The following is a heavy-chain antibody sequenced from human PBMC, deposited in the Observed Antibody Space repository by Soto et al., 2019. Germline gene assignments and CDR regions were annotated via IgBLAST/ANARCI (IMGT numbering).Heavy chain of an antibody. Sequence: QVQLVESGGGVVQPGRSLRLSCAASGFTFSSYGMHWVRQAPGKGLEWVAVIWYDGSNKYYADSVKGRFTISRDNSKNTLYLQMNSLRAEDTAVYYCARDPSPGHGDPWDWGYYFDYWGQGTLVTVSS. CDR1: GFTFSSYG. J-gene: IGHJ4*02. CDR3: ARDPSPGHGDPWDWGYYFDY. CDR2: IWYDGSNK. V-gene: IGHV3-33*01. D-gene: IGHD4-17*01.